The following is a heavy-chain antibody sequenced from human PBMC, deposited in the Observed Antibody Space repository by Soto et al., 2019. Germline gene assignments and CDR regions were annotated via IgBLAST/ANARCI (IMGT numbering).Heavy chain of an antibody. D-gene: IGHD3-3*01. CDR2: IHRTGGT. CDR3: ATRITVFGLMLPPFDP. J-gene: IGHJ5*02. V-gene: IGHV4-34*01. CDR1: GGSVNGYY. Sequence: SETLSLTCAVYGGSVNGYYWNWSRQPPGKELEWIGEIHRTGGTNNNPYIRSQVTMPEDRSKSQFSLRLSYVPAADTAIYSRATRITVFGLMLPPFDPWGQGTQVTASS.